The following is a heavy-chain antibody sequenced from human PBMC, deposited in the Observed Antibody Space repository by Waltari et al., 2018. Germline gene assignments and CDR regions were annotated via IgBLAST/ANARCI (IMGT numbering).Heavy chain of an antibody. CDR3: ARDYCDRTNCHGMDV. V-gene: IGHV3-30*04. CDR2: ISYNSRNI. D-gene: IGHD3-22*01. Sequence: QVQLVESGGGVVQPGRSLRLSCEASEFTFSYYAMHWVRQAPGKGLVWVAVISYNSRNIYYVDSVKGRFTISRDNSKKTLYLQMNSLRAEDTAVYYCARDYCDRTNCHGMDVWGQGTTVTVSS. J-gene: IGHJ6*02. CDR1: EFTFSYYA.